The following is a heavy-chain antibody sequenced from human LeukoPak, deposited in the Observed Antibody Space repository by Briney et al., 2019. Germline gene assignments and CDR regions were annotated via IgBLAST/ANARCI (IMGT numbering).Heavy chain of an antibody. CDR3: ARDHERYCTNGVCSRTSDY. CDR1: GGIFSSYT. J-gene: IGHJ4*02. Sequence: SVKVSCKASGGIFSSYTITWVRQVPGQGLQWMGRVIPILGIVNNAQKFQGRVTITADKSTSTAYMELSSLRSEDTAVYYCARDHERYCTNGVCSRTSDYWGQGTLVTVSS. V-gene: IGHV1-69*04. D-gene: IGHD2-8*01. CDR2: VIPILGIV.